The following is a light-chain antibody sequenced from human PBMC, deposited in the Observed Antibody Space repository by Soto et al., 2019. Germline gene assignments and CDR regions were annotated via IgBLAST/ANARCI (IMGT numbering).Light chain of an antibody. CDR3: SSYTSTNTLG. CDR1: SSDVGTYNY. Sequence: QSALTQPASVSGSPGQSITISCTGSSSDVGTYNYVSWFQQHPGKAPKLMIYEVSNRPSGVSNRFSGSKSGNTASLTISGLQAEDEADYYCSSYTSTNTLGFGTGTKLTVL. V-gene: IGLV2-14*01. J-gene: IGLJ1*01. CDR2: EVS.